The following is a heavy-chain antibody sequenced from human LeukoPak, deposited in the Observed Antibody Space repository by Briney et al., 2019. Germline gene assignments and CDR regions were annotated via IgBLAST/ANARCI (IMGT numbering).Heavy chain of an antibody. CDR1: GFTFSNAW. D-gene: IGHD3-10*01. V-gene: IGHV3-15*01. CDR2: IKSKTDGGTT. Sequence: GGSLRVSCAASGFTFSNAWMSWVRQAPGKGLEWVGRIKSKTDGGTTDYAAPVKGRFTISRDDSKNTLYLQMNSLKTEDTAVYYCTTDYYGSGSYPDAFDIWGRGTMVTVSS. CDR3: TTDYYGSGSYPDAFDI. J-gene: IGHJ3*02.